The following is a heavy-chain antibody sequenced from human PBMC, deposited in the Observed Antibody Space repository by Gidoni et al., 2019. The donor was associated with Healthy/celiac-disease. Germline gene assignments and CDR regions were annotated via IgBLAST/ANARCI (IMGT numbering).Heavy chain of an antibody. J-gene: IGHJ4*02. Sequence: EVQLVESGGGLVQPGRSLRLSCPASGFTFGDYAMSWFRQAPGKGLEWVGFIRSKAYGGTTEYAASVKGRFTISRDDSKSIAYLQMNSLKTEDTAVYYCTRDREGWDPKRANDYWGQGTLVTVSS. CDR1: GFTFGDYA. D-gene: IGHD1-26*01. V-gene: IGHV3-49*03. CDR3: TRDREGWDPKRANDY. CDR2: IRSKAYGGTT.